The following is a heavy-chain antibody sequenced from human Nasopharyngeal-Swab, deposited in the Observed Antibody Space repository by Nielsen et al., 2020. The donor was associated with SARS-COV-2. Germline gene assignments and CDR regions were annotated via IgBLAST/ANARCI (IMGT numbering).Heavy chain of an antibody. V-gene: IGHV1-18*01. CDR3: ARDVYDSSGYWYFDY. Sequence: ASAKASCKASGYTFLNFGISWVRQAPGHGLEWMGWLSPYNGNTKHGEKFQGRVTVTTDTSTTAYMELKNLRSDDTALYYCARDVYDSSGYWYFDYWGQGTLVTVSS. CDR1: GYTFLNFG. D-gene: IGHD3-22*01. CDR2: LSPYNGNT. J-gene: IGHJ4*02.